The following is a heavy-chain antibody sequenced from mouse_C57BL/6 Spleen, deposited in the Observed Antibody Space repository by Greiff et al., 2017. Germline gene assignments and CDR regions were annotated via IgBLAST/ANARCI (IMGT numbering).Heavy chain of an antibody. J-gene: IGHJ4*01. V-gene: IGHV1-80*01. CDR1: GYAFSSYW. CDR2: IYPGDGDT. CDR3: AGLDPYYAMDY. Sequence: QVQLQQSGAELVKPGASVKIYCKASGYAFSSYWMNWVKQRPGKGLEWIGQIYPGDGDTNYNGKFKGKATLTADKSSSTAYMQLSSLTSEDSAVYFCAGLDPYYAMDYWGQGTSVTVSS.